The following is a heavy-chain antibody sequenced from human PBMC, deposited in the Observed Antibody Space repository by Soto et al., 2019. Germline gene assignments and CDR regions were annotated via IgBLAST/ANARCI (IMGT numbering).Heavy chain of an antibody. D-gene: IGHD4-17*01. Sequence: SETLSLTCTVSXGSISSYYWSWIRQPPGKGLEWIGYIYYSGSTNYNPSLKSRVTISVDTSKNQFSLKLSSVTAADTAVYYCARSQTTVTSYDYWGQGTLVTVSS. V-gene: IGHV4-59*01. CDR3: ARSQTTVTSYDY. CDR2: IYYSGST. J-gene: IGHJ4*02. CDR1: XGSISSYY.